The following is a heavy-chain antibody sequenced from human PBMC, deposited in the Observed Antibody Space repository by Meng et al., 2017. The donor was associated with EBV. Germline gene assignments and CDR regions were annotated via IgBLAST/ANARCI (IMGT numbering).Heavy chain of an antibody. V-gene: IGHV1-69*01. CDR1: GGTLSSYA. D-gene: IGHD6-6*01. CDR2: IIPIFGTA. CDR3: ARDPSSSSPYFDY. Sequence: GQSGAAVKKSGYSVKVSCKASGGTLSSYAISWVRQAPGQGLEWMGGIIPIFGTANYAQKFQGRVTITADESTSTAYMELSSLRSEDTAVYYCARDPSSSSPYFDYWGQGTLVTVSS. J-gene: IGHJ4*02.